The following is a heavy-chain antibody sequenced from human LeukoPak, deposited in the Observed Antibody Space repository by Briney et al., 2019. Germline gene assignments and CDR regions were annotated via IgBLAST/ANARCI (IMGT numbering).Heavy chain of an antibody. D-gene: IGHD3-3*02. Sequence: SETLSLTCTVSGGSITNYYWSWIRQPAGKGLEWIGRIHSGGTTNYNPSLMSRVTLSIDKSKKYISLILTSVTAADTALYYCARDNGSGYTKGYEHYYYYLDVWGKGTTVTVSS. CDR3: ARDNGSGYTKGYEHYYYYLDV. CDR1: GGSITNYY. J-gene: IGHJ6*03. V-gene: IGHV4-4*07. CDR2: IHSGGTT.